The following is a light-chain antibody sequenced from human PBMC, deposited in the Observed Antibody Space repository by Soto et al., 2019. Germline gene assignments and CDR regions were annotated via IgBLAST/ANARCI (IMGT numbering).Light chain of an antibody. CDR2: GGS. V-gene: IGKV3-20*01. J-gene: IGKJ2*01. CDR1: QSVSSSY. Sequence: EIVLTQSPGTLSLSPGESATLSCRASQSVSSSYLGWYQQKPGQAPRLLLYGGSDRATGIPDRFSGSGSGTDFTLTISRLEPEDFAVYYCHQHGSSPPYTFGQGTKLEIK. CDR3: HQHGSSPPYT.